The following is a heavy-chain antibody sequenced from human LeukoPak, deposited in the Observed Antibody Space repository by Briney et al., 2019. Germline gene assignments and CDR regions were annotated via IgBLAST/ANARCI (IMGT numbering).Heavy chain of an antibody. CDR3: AKDPHSSGWKEGYYFDY. CDR1: GFTFSSYA. J-gene: IGHJ4*02. CDR2: ISYDGSNK. Sequence: GGSLRLSCAASGFTFSSYAMSWVRQAPGKGLEWVAVISYDGSNKYYADSVKGRFTISRDNSKNTLYLQMNSLRAEDTAVYYCAKDPHSSGWKEGYYFDYWGQGTLVTVSS. V-gene: IGHV3-30*18. D-gene: IGHD6-19*01.